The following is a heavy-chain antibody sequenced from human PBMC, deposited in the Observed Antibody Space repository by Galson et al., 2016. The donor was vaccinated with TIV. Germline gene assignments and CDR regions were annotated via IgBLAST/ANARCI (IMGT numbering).Heavy chain of an antibody. CDR1: GDSISNHY. Sequence: ETLSLTCTVSGDSISNHYWSWIRQPPGKGLEWIGYIYYSGSTNYSPSLKSRVTISRDTSKNQFSLKLSSVTAADTAVYYCARQSGYGSSWFPYYFDYWGQGTLVTVSS. D-gene: IGHD6-13*01. CDR3: ARQSGYGSSWFPYYFDY. J-gene: IGHJ4*02. V-gene: IGHV4-59*08. CDR2: IYYSGST.